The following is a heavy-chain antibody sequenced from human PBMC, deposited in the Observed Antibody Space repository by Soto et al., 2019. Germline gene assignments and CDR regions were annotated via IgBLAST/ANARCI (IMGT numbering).Heavy chain of an antibody. Sequence: SETLSLTCTVSGGSISSGDYYWSWIRQPPGKGLEWIGYIYYSGSTYYNPSLKSRVTISVDTSKNQFSLKLSSVTVEDMAVYYCAKDPVYGDSKWGFGPWAPEPWSPSPQ. CDR1: GGSISSGDYY. V-gene: IGHV4-30-4*01. J-gene: IGHJ5*02. CDR2: IYYSGST. CDR3: AKDPVYGDSKWGFGP. D-gene: IGHD4-17*01.